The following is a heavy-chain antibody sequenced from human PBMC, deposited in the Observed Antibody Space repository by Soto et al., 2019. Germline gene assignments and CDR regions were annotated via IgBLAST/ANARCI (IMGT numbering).Heavy chain of an antibody. V-gene: IGHV3-23*01. Sequence: EVQLLESGGGLVQPGGSLRLSCAASGFTFSRYAMSWVRQAPGKGLEWVSVISGSGGSTYYADSVKGRFTISRDNSKNTLYLQMNSLRAEDTAVYYCAKRAWGYFYFDYWGQGTLVTVSS. CDR3: AKRAWGYFYFDY. J-gene: IGHJ4*02. CDR1: GFTFSRYA. D-gene: IGHD1-26*01. CDR2: ISGSGGST.